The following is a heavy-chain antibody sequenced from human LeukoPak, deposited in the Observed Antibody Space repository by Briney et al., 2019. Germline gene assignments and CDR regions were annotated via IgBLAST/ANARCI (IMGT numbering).Heavy chain of an antibody. D-gene: IGHD2-8*01. V-gene: IGHV3-21*01. J-gene: IGHJ6*03. CDR2: ISSISTFI. Sequence: GGSLRLSCAPSGFAFSLYCINCVRQAPGEGLEWVSSISSISTFIYYADSVKGRFTISRDNAKKSVYLQMNSLRAEDTAVYYCARSARYCTNGVCPTFYYYYMDVWGRGTTVTVSS. CDR3: ARSARYCTNGVCPTFYYYYMDV. CDR1: GFAFSLYC.